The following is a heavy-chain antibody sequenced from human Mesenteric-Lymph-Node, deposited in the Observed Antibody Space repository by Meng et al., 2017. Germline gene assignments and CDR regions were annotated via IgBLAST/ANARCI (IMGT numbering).Heavy chain of an antibody. CDR3: AREAGYFDL. Sequence: VELVGAGGGVGQPGRSLRLSCAASGFTFSSYSMNWVRQAPGKGLEWVSSISSSSSYIYYADSVKGRFTISRDNAKNSLYLQMNSLRPEDTAVYYCAREAGYFDLWGRGTLVTVSS. CDR1: GFTFSSYS. J-gene: IGHJ2*01. CDR2: ISSSSSYI. V-gene: IGHV3-21*01.